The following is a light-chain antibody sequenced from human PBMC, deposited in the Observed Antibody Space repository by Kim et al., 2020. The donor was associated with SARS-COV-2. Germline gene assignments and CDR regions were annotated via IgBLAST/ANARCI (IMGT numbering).Light chain of an antibody. CDR2: GKN. V-gene: IGLV3-19*01. CDR3: NSRESSANHWV. CDR1: SLRSFY. J-gene: IGLJ3*02. Sequence: SSELTHDPAVSVALGQTVRITCHGDSLRSFYASWYQQKPGLAPVLVFYGKNNRPSGIPDRFSGSYSGNTASLTITAAQAEDEADYYCNSRESSANHWVFGGGTQLTVL.